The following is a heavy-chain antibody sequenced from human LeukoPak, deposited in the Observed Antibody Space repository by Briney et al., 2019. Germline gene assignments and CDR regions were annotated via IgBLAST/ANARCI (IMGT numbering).Heavy chain of an antibody. CDR3: ARDNWGSLDY. CDR1: GWSFNGYY. V-gene: IGHV4-59*01. Sequence: SETLSLTCAVYGWSFNGYYWSWIRQPPRKGLEWIGYSSNSGCTNCNPSLKSRVTISVDTSKNQFSLKLTSVTAADTAVFYCARDNWGSLDYWGQGILVTVSS. D-gene: IGHD7-27*01. CDR2: SSNSGCT. J-gene: IGHJ4*02.